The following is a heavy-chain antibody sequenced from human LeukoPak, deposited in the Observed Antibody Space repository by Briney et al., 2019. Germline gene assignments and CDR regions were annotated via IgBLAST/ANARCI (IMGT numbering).Heavy chain of an antibody. CDR2: ISSSSSTI. D-gene: IGHD3-10*01. V-gene: IGHV3-48*01. CDR3: ARADVYAPMVPFDY. Sequence: GGSLRLSCAASGFTFSSYSMNWVRQAPGKGLEWVSYISSSSSTIYYADSVKGRFTISRDNAKNSLSLQMNSLRAEDTAVYYCARADVYAPMVPFDYWGQGTLVTVSS. CDR1: GFTFSSYS. J-gene: IGHJ4*02.